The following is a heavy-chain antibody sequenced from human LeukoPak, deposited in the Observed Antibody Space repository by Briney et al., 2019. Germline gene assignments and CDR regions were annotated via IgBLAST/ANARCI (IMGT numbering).Heavy chain of an antibody. CDR3: ARYSSSWIPAGNWFDP. D-gene: IGHD6-13*01. CDR1: GFTFSSYW. J-gene: IGHJ5*02. Sequence: GGSLRLSCAASGFTFSSYWMHWVRQAPGKGLVWVSRINSDGSSTSYADSVKGRFTISRDNAKNTLYLQMNSLRAEDTAVYYCARYSSSWIPAGNWFDPWGQGTLVTVSS. CDR2: INSDGSST. V-gene: IGHV3-74*01.